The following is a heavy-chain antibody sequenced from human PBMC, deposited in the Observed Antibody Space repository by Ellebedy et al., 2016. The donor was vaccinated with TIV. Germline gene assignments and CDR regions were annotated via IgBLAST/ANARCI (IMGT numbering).Heavy chain of an antibody. CDR3: AREPYSSGWYPDY. CDR2: INHSGST. CDR1: GGSFSGYY. Sequence: SETLSLTXAVYGGSFSGYYWSWIRQPPGKGLEWIREINHSGSTNYNPSLKSRVTISVDTSKNQFSLKLSSVTAADTAVYYCAREPYSSGWYPDYWGQGTLVTVSS. J-gene: IGHJ4*02. V-gene: IGHV4-34*01. D-gene: IGHD6-19*01.